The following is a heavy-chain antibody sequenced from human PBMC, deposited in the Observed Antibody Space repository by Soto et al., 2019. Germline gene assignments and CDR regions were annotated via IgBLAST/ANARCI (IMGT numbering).Heavy chain of an antibody. D-gene: IGHD2-15*01. J-gene: IGHJ3*02. CDR1: GFIFGNYM. CDR2: IRDGGEST. CDR3: APHVHCSGGSCHYDAFDI. Sequence: EVQLLESGGGLVQPGESLRLSCAFSGFIFGNYMMTWVRQAPGKGLEWVSTIRDGGESTYYADSVKGRFTISRDNSKNTXXLQMDSRGVEDTAVYYCAPHVHCSGGSCHYDAFDIRGQGTMVTVSS. V-gene: IGHV3-23*01.